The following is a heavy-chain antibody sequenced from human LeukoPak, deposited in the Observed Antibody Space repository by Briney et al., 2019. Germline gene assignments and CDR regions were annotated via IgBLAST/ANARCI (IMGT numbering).Heavy chain of an antibody. Sequence: AGGSLRLSCTASGFTFRDYWMSWVRQAPGKGLEWVGRIRDKANSYTTEYAASVKGRFTISRDDSKNSLYLQMNSLTIEDTAVYSCARAGAQGYYQYAMDVWGQGTTVTVSS. J-gene: IGHJ6*02. V-gene: IGHV3-72*01. CDR2: IRDKANSYTT. D-gene: IGHD1-26*01. CDR1: GFTFRDYW. CDR3: ARAGAQGYYQYAMDV.